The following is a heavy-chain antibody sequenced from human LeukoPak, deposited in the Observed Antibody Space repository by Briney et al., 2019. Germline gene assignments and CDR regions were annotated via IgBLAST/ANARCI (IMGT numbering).Heavy chain of an antibody. J-gene: IGHJ4*02. V-gene: IGHV4-4*02. CDR2: ISPSGNT. CDR1: GGSISSSNW. CDR3: ARRVRSADYRLDY. Sequence: SGTLSLTCAVSGGSISSSNWWSWVRQPPGQSLEWVGEISPSGNTQYNPSLKSRVTISLDASKSQFYLKLNSVTAADTAVYYCARRVRSADYRLDYWGQGTLVTVSS. D-gene: IGHD4-11*01.